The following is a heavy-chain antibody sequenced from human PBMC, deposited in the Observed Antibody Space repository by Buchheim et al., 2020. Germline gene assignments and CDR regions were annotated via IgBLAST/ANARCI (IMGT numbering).Heavy chain of an antibody. J-gene: IGHJ6*02. Sequence: QLQLQESGPELVRPSETLSLTCSVSGGSISSSSYYWGWIRQPPGKGLEWIGSFYYSGSTYYNPSLKSRVTISVDTSKNQFSLKLSSVTAADTAVYYCAKGGAARRYYYYAMDVWGQGTT. CDR1: GGSISSSSYY. D-gene: IGHD6-6*01. CDR3: AKGGAARRYYYYAMDV. V-gene: IGHV4-39*07. CDR2: FYYSGST.